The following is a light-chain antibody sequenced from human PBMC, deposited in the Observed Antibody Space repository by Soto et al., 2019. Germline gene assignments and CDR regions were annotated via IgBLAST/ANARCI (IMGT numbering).Light chain of an antibody. J-gene: IGLJ1*01. V-gene: IGLV1-51*01. CDR1: SSNLAYNS. CDR3: GAWDDSLNVSV. CDR2: DDN. Sequence: VLTQPPSVSAAPGQDVTISCSGSSSNLAYNSLSWYQQLPGTAPKLLIYDDNKRPSGIPARFSGSKSGTSATLGITGLXTGDEAAYYCGAWDDSLNVSVFGSGTKVTVL.